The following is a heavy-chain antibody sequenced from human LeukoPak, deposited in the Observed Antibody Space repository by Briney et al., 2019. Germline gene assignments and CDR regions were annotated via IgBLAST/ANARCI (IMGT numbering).Heavy chain of an antibody. J-gene: IGHJ6*02. CDR2: IYYSGST. CDR1: GGSISSGGYY. Sequence: PSETLSLTCTVSGGSISSGGYYWSWIRQHPGKGLEWIGYIYYSGSTYYNPSLKSRVTISVDTSKNQFSLKLSSVTAADTAVYYCARESSVVVPAATPYGMDVWGRGTTVTVSS. V-gene: IGHV4-31*03. CDR3: ARESSVVVPAATPYGMDV. D-gene: IGHD2-2*01.